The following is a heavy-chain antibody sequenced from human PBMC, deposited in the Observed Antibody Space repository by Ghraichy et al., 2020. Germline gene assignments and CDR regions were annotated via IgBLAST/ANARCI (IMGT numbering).Heavy chain of an antibody. CDR1: GGSISTYY. CDR2: VYHSGST. D-gene: IGHD4-23*01. V-gene: IGHV4-59*01. J-gene: IGHJ4*02. CDR3: ARESRGNAVDY. Sequence: SETLSLTCTVSGGSISTYYWSWIRQPPGKGLEWIGYVYHSGSTNYNPSLKSRVTISVDTSKNQFSLKLSSVTAADTAVYYCARESRGNAVDYWGQGTLVTVSS.